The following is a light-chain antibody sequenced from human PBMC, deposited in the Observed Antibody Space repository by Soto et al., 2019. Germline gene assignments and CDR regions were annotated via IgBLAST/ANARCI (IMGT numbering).Light chain of an antibody. Sequence: HRPHYPASLAESLGDRRGMPCQASQDISNYLNWYQQKPGKAPKLLIYDASNLETGVPSRFSGSGSGTDFTFTISSLQPEDIATYYCQHYDHLPITFGQGTRLEIK. J-gene: IGKJ5*01. CDR1: QDISNY. V-gene: IGKV1-33*01. CDR2: DAS. CDR3: QHYDHLPIT.